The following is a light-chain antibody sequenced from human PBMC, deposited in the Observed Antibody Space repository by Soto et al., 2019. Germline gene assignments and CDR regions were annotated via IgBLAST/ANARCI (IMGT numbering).Light chain of an antibody. V-gene: IGLV2-14*03. CDR2: DVN. J-gene: IGLJ1*01. CDR1: SSDVVGYNF. CDR3: SSYTSSSTLGNV. Sequence: QSALTQPASVSGSPGQSITISCTGTSSDVVGYNFVSWYQQHPGKAPKVMIYDVNKRPSGVSNRFSGSKSGNTASLIISGLQAEDEADYYCSSYTSSSTLGNVFGTGNKVTVL.